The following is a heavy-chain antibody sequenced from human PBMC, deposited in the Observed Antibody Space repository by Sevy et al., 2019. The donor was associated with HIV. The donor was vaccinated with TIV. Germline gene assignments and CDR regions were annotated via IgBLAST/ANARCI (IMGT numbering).Heavy chain of an antibody. Sequence: GGSLRLSCAASGFTFSSYGMHWVRQAPGKGLEWVAVISYDGSNKYYADSVKGRFTISRDNSKNTLYLQMNSLRAEDTAVYYCVKDQISGSSGWYEVVGGMDVWGQGTTVTAP. CDR2: ISYDGSNK. J-gene: IGHJ6*02. CDR1: GFTFSSYG. D-gene: IGHD6-19*01. CDR3: VKDQISGSSGWYEVVGGMDV. V-gene: IGHV3-30*18.